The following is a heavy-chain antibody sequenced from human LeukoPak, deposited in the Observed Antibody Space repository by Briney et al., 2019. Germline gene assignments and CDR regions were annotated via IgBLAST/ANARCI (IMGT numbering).Heavy chain of an antibody. V-gene: IGHV1-18*01. CDR2: ISAYNGNT. Sequence: ASVKVSCKXSGYTFTSYGISWVRQSPGQGLEWMGWISAYNGNTNYSQKLQGRVTMTTDTSTTTAYMELRSLRSDDTAVYCCAREYSSSWFFDYWGQGTLVTVSS. CDR1: GYTFTSYG. CDR3: AREYSSSWFFDY. J-gene: IGHJ4*02. D-gene: IGHD6-13*01.